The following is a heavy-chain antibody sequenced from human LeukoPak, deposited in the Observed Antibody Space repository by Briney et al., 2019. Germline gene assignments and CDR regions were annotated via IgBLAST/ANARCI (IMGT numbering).Heavy chain of an antibody. Sequence: SETLSLTCTVSGGSISSGDYYWSWIRQPPGKGLEWIGYIYYSGSTYYNPPLKSRVTISVDTSKNQFSLKLSSVTAADTAVYYCARDYVWGSYRPTDFDYWGQGTLVTVSS. D-gene: IGHD3-16*02. J-gene: IGHJ4*02. CDR2: IYYSGST. V-gene: IGHV4-30-4*08. CDR1: GGSISSGDYY. CDR3: ARDYVWGSYRPTDFDY.